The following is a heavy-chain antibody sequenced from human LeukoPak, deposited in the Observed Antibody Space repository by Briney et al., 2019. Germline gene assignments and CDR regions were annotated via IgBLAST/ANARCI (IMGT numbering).Heavy chain of an antibody. CDR3: ARRPRGILTGHFDY. D-gene: IGHD3-9*01. Sequence: SETLSLTCTVSGASISSSGYFWGWIRQPPGKGLEWIGNIYSSGTTYYNPSLKSRLTISVDTSKNQFSLKLSSVTAADTAVYYCARRPRGILTGHFDYWGQGTLVTVSS. CDR1: GASISSSGYF. V-gene: IGHV4-39*01. J-gene: IGHJ4*02. CDR2: IYSSGTT.